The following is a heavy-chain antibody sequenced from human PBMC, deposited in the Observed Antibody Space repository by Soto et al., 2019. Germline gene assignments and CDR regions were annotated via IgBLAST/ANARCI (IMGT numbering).Heavy chain of an antibody. J-gene: IGHJ5*02. CDR2: ICYSGST. Sequence: SETLSLTCTVSGGSISSYYWSWIRQPPGKGLEWIGYICYSGSTNYNPSLKSRVTISVDTSKNQFSLKLSSVTAADTAVYYCARVRVVAANTPNAPPWFDPWGQGTLVTVSS. D-gene: IGHD2-15*01. V-gene: IGHV4-59*01. CDR1: GGSISSYY. CDR3: ARVRVVAANTPNAPPWFDP.